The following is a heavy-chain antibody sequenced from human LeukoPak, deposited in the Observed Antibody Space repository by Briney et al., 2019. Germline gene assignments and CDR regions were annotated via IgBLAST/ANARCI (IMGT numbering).Heavy chain of an antibody. CDR2: IYTSGST. Sequence: SQTLSLTCTVSGGSISSGSYYWSWIRQPAGKGLEWIGRIYTSGSTNYNPSLKSRVTISVDTSKNQFSLKLSSVTAAVTAVYYCASEPVKYCSSTSCQEGYWGQGTLVTVSS. CDR3: ASEPVKYCSSTSCQEGY. J-gene: IGHJ4*02. CDR1: GGSISSGSYY. D-gene: IGHD2-2*01. V-gene: IGHV4-61*02.